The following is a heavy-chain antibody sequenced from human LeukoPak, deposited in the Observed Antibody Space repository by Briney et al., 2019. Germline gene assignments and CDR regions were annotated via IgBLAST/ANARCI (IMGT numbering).Heavy chain of an antibody. V-gene: IGHV4-30-4*01. CDR1: GGFIKNGDYF. Sequence: ASETLSLTCTVSGGFIKNGDYFWSWIRQSPGKGLEWIGYIYYSGSTYYNPSLKSRVTISVDTSKNQFSLKLSSVTAADTAVYYCARDPYSSSWYHWFDPWGQGTLVTVSS. J-gene: IGHJ5*02. CDR2: IYYSGST. D-gene: IGHD6-13*01. CDR3: ARDPYSSSWYHWFDP.